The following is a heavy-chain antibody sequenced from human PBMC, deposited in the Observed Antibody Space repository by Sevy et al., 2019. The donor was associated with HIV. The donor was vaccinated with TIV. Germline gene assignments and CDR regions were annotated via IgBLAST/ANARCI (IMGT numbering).Heavy chain of an antibody. Sequence: ASVKVSCKASGGPFNTYAITWIRQAPGQGLEWMGGIIPLFGTKNYPQKFQGRVTITADESRTTAYLEVSSLRSEDTAVDYCAGEVGGSVQLERLTSYYGVDVWGQGTTVTVSS. V-gene: IGHV1-69*13. D-gene: IGHD1-1*01. J-gene: IGHJ6*02. CDR2: IIPLFGTK. CDR1: GGPFNTYA. CDR3: AGEVGGSVQLERLTSYYGVDV.